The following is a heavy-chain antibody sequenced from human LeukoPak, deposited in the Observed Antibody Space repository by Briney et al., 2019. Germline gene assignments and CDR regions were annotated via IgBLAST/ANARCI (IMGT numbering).Heavy chain of an antibody. CDR2: IYTSGST. V-gene: IGHV4-4*07. CDR1: GGSISSYY. D-gene: IGHD1-26*01. Sequence: SETLSLTCTVSGGSISSYYWSWIRQPAGKGLEWIGRIYTSGSTNYNSSLKSRVTMSVDTSKNQFSLKLSSVTAADTAVYYWARDDVGATQLLRFGSWGQGTLVTVSS. J-gene: IGHJ5*01. CDR3: ARDDVGATQLLRFGS.